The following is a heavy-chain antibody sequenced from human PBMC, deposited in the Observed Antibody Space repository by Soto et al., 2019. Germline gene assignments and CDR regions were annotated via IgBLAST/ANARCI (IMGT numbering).Heavy chain of an antibody. CDR1: GGTFSSYA. CDR2: IIPIFGTA. CDR3: ARDNRRDDFWSGDFDY. D-gene: IGHD3-3*01. J-gene: IGHJ4*02. V-gene: IGHV1-69*06. Sequence: SVKVSCKASGGTFSSYAISWVRQAPGQGLEWMGGIIPIFGTANYAQKFQGRVTITADKSTSTAYMELSSLRSEDTAVCYCARDNRRDDFWSGDFDYWGQGTLVTVSS.